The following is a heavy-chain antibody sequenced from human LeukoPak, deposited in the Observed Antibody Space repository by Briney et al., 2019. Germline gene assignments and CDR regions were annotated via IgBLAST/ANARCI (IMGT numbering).Heavy chain of an antibody. CDR2: ISSSGSTI. Sequence: GSLRLSCAASGFTFSDYYMGWIRQAPGKGLEWVSYISSSGSTIYYADSVKGRFTISRDNAKNSLYLQMNSLRAEDTAVYYCARTRDVGSGYYNYFDYWGQGTLVTVSS. V-gene: IGHV3-11*04. D-gene: IGHD3-3*01. CDR1: GFTFSDYY. J-gene: IGHJ4*02. CDR3: ARTRDVGSGYYNYFDY.